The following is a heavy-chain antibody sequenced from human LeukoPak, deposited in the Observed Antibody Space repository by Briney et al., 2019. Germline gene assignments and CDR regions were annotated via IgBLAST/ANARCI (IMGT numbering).Heavy chain of an antibody. CDR3: ARHVRAAGVNFDY. CDR1: GYSISSGYY. Sequence: SETLSLTCTVSGYSISSGYYWGWIRQPPGKGLEWIGSIYHSGRTFYNPSLKSRVTISVDTSKNQFSLKLTSVTAADTAVYYCARHVRAAGVNFDYWGQGTLVTVSS. CDR2: IYHSGRT. V-gene: IGHV4-38-2*02. D-gene: IGHD3-10*01. J-gene: IGHJ4*02.